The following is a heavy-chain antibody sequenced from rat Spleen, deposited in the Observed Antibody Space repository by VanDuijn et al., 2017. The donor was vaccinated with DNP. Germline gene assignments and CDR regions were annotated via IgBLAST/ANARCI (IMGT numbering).Heavy chain of an antibody. CDR1: GYPITSNY. CDR2: ISYSGST. V-gene: IGHV3-1*01. J-gene: IGHJ2*01. Sequence: EVQLQESGPGLVKPSQSLSLTCSVTGYPITSNYWGWIRKFPGNKMEWIGHISYSGSTTYNPSLKSRISITRDTSKNRFFLQLNSVTTEDTSTYYCARWRPGYNYFDYWGQGVMVTVSS. D-gene: IGHD1-4*01. CDR3: ARWRPGYNYFDY.